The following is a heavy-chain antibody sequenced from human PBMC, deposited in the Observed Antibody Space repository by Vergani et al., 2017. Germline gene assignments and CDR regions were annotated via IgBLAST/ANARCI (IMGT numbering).Heavy chain of an antibody. V-gene: IGHV4-39*07. CDR1: GTSISGSSDY. Sequence: QLQLQESGPGLLKPSETLSLTCSVSGTSISGSSDYWGWIRQPPGKGLEWIGSIFYTGTSYYNPSLESRATNSVDTSKNQFSLKLSSVTAADTAVYYCARAYDVGGGYAFDIWGQGTMVTVSS. CDR2: IFYTGTS. D-gene: IGHD3-16*01. CDR3: ARAYDVGGGYAFDI. J-gene: IGHJ3*02.